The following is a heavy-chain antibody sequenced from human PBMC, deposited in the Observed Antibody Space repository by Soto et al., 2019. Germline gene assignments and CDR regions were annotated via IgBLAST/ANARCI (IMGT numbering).Heavy chain of an antibody. CDR2: IDPSGNGT. J-gene: IGHJ4*02. D-gene: IGHD3-22*01. Sequence: QVQLVQSGAEVKKPGASVKVSCKTSGHTLINYYMHWVRQAPGQGLDWLGKIDPSGNGTSYAERFQGRITLTSDTSTKTVYVELSSLRSEDTAIYYCAINYYDRSGYLYWGQGTLVTVSS. V-gene: IGHV1-46*01. CDR1: GHTLINYY. CDR3: AINYYDRSGYLY.